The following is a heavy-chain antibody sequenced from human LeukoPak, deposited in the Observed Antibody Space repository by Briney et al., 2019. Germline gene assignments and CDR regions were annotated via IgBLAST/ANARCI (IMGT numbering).Heavy chain of an antibody. CDR1: GLTFSTSG. D-gene: IGHD1-26*01. V-gene: IGHV3-33*01. CDR3: ARDRAVRDLDH. J-gene: IGHJ4*02. Sequence: GGSLRLSCAASGLTFSTSGMHGVRQAPGKGLEGLAMIWSDGSNKYYADSVKGRFTISRDNSKSTVSLQMNSLRAEETAVYYCARDRAVRDLDHWDQGTLVTVSS. CDR2: IWSDGSNK.